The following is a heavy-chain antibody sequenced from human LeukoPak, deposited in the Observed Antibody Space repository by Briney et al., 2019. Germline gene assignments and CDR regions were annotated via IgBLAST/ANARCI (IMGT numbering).Heavy chain of an antibody. J-gene: IGHJ5*02. CDR3: ARSYSSSSEGDWFDP. V-gene: IGHV3-23*01. D-gene: IGHD6-6*01. CDR1: GITFTNYS. Sequence: GGSLRLSCAASGITFTNYSMTGVRQAPGKGLEWVSAITGSGTFTDYANSVKGRFTISRDNSKNTLYLQMNSLRAEDTAIYYCARSYSSSSEGDWFDPWGQGTLVTVSS. CDR2: ITGSGTFT.